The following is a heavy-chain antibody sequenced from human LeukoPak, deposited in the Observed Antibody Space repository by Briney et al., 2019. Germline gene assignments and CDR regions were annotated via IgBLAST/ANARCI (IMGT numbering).Heavy chain of an antibody. J-gene: IGHJ4*02. D-gene: IGHD3-22*01. CDR2: ISGSSSYI. CDR1: GFTFSSYS. Sequence: GGSLRLSCAASGFTFSSYSMNWVRQAPGKGLEWVSSISGSSSYIHYADSVKGRFTISRDNAKNSLYLQMNSLRAEDTAVYYCARAVWDSSGHLFDYWGQGTLVTVSS. CDR3: ARAVWDSSGHLFDY. V-gene: IGHV3-21*01.